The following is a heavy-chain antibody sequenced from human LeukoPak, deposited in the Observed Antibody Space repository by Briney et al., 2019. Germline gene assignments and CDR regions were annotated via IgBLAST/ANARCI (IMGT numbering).Heavy chain of an antibody. CDR2: IYYSGTT. CDR3: ARAHYDSPMDV. Sequence: PSETLSLTCTVSGGSISSYYWSWIRQPPGKGLEWIGYIYYSGTTNYNPSLKSRVTISVDTSKNQFSLKLSSVTAADTAVYYCARAHYDSPMDVWGQGTTVTVSS. J-gene: IGHJ6*02. CDR1: GGSISSYY. D-gene: IGHD3-22*01. V-gene: IGHV4-59*08.